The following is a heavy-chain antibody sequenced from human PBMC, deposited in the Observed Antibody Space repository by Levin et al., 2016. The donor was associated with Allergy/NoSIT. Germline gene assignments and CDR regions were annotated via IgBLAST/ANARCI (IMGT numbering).Heavy chain of an antibody. V-gene: IGHV4-4*02. D-gene: IGHD2/OR15-2a*01. CDR1: GASISSGGHL. J-gene: IGHJ4*02. CDR3: VTFSEKNMGTFDS. Sequence: SETLSLTCTVSGASISSGGHLWSWVRQPPGKGLEWVGETFHNGKTDYNPSLQSRATILVDKSKSQFSLRLTSMTAADAATYYCVTFSEKNMGTFDSWGQGLQVTVSS. CDR2: TFHNGKT.